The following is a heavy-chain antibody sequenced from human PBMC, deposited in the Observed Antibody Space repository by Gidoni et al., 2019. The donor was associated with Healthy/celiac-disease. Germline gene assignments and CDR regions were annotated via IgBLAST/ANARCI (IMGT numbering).Heavy chain of an antibody. CDR3: ARGPSNYGDYGLDY. V-gene: IGHV4-30-4*01. CDR1: GGPISSGDYY. D-gene: IGHD4-17*01. CDR2: IYYSGNN. Sequence: QVQLQESGPGLVKPSQTLSLTCTVSGGPISSGDYYWSWIRPPPGKGLGWVGFIYYSGNNHYNPSLKSRVTISVDTSKNQFSLKLSSVTAADTAVYYCARGPSNYGDYGLDYWGQGTLVTVSS. J-gene: IGHJ4*02.